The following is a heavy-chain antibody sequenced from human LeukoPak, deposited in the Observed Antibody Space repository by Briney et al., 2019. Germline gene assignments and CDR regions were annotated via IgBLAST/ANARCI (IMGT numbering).Heavy chain of an antibody. CDR1: GGSISSSSYY. V-gene: IGHV4-39*01. CDR3: ARQRIAVAVIDY. J-gene: IGHJ4*02. CDR2: IYYSGST. Sequence: SETLSLTCTVSGGSISSSSYYWGWIRQPPGKGLEWIGSIYYSGSTYYNPSLKSRVTISVDTSKNQFSLKLSSVTAADTAVYYCARQRIAVAVIDYWGQGTLVTVSS. D-gene: IGHD6-19*01.